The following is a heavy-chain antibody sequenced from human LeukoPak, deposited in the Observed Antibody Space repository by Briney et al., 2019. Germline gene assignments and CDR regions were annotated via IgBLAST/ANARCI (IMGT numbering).Heavy chain of an antibody. D-gene: IGHD1-26*01. Sequence: GGSLRLSCAASGFTFSSYAMHWVRQAPGKGLEWVAVISYDGSNKYYADSVKGRFTISRDNSKNTLYLQMNSLRAEDTAVYYCARGATSGSRKYYYYYYSMDVWGQGTTVTVSS. CDR1: GFTFSSYA. CDR2: ISYDGSNK. CDR3: ARGATSGSRKYYYYYYSMDV. J-gene: IGHJ6*02. V-gene: IGHV3-30-3*01.